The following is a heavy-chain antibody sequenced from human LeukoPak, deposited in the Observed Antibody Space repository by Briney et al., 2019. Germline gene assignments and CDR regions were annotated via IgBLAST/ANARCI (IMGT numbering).Heavy chain of an antibody. Sequence: SVKVSCKASGGTFSSYAISWVRQAPGQGLEWMGGIIPIFGTANYAQKFQGRVTITTDESTSTAYMELSSLRSEDAAVYYCARAYYYDSSGSFDAFDIWGQGTMVTVSS. D-gene: IGHD3-22*01. CDR1: GGTFSSYA. CDR3: ARAYYYDSSGSFDAFDI. CDR2: IIPIFGTA. V-gene: IGHV1-69*05. J-gene: IGHJ3*02.